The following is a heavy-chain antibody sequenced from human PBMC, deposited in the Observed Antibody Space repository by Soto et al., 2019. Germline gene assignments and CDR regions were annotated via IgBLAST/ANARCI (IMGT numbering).Heavy chain of an antibody. V-gene: IGHV4-59*08. J-gene: IGHJ4*02. D-gene: IGHD2-2*01. CDR2: IYYSGST. CDR1: GGSISSYY. CDR3: ASLSCSSTSCYAGSFDY. Sequence: SETLSLTCTVSGGSISSYYWSWIRQPPGKGLEWIGYIYYSGSTNYNPSLKSRVTISVDTSKNQFSLKLSSVTAADTAVYYCASLSCSSTSCYAGSFDYWGQGTLVTVSS.